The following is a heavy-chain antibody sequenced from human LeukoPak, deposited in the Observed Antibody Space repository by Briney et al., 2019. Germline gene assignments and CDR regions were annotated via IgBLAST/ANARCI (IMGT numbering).Heavy chain of an antibody. CDR3: ARALYDFWSGYYFDY. V-gene: IGHV1-2*06. CDR1: AYTFTGYY. D-gene: IGHD3-3*01. J-gene: IGHJ4*02. Sequence: ASVKVSCKASAYTFTGYYMYWVRQAPGQGLEWMGRINPNSGGTNCAQKFQGRVTMTRDTSTSTAYMELSRLTSDDTAVYYCARALYDFWSGYYFDYWGQGILVTVSS. CDR2: INPNSGGT.